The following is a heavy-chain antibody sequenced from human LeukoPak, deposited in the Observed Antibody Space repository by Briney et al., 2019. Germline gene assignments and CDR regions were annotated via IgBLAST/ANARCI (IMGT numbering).Heavy chain of an antibody. CDR1: GYTFTSYY. Sequence: GASVKVSCKASGYTFTSYYMHWVRQAPGQGLEWVGIINPSGGSTSYAQKFQGRVTMTRDMSTSTVYMELSSLRSEDTAVYYCARDSESDYYFDYWGQGTLVTVSS. CDR2: INPSGGST. CDR3: ARDSESDYYFDY. J-gene: IGHJ4*02. V-gene: IGHV1-46*01.